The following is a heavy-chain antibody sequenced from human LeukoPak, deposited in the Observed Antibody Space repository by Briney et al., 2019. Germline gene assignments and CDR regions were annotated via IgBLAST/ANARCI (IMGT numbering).Heavy chain of an antibody. CDR1: GGSISSGSYY. CDR3: ARQSPPPVYYSRARWFDP. V-gene: IGHV4-61*02. D-gene: IGHD2-8*01. Sequence: PSETLSLTCTVSGGSISSGSYYWSWIRQPAGKGLEWIGRIYTSGSTNYNPSLKSRVTISVDTSKNQFSLKLSSVTAADTAVYYCARQSPPPVYYSRARWFDPWGQGTLVTVSS. J-gene: IGHJ5*02. CDR2: IYTSGST.